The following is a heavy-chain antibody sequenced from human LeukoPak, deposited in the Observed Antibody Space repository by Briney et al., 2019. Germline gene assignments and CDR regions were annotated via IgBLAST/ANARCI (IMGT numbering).Heavy chain of an antibody. CDR3: ARDLYDSSGYWEYFDY. CDR1: GFTFSSYW. V-gene: IGHV3-74*01. CDR2: INSDGSST. J-gene: IGHJ4*02. D-gene: IGHD3-22*01. Sequence: PGGSLRLSCAASGFTFSSYWMHWVRQAPGKGLVWVSRINSDGSSTSYADSVEGRFTISRDNAKNTLYLQMNSLRAEDTAVYYCARDLYDSSGYWEYFDYWGQGTLVTVSS.